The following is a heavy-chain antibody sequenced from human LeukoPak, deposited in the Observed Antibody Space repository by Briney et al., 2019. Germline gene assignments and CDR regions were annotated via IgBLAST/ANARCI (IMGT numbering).Heavy chain of an antibody. V-gene: IGHV5-51*01. J-gene: IGHJ4*02. CDR2: IYPGDSDT. CDR1: GYTFTNYW. CDR3: ARHSGPERPFDY. Sequence: GESLKISCKGSGYTFTNYWIGWVRQMPGKGLEFMGIIYPGDSDTRYSPSFQGQVTISVDKSINTAYLQWSSLKASDSAMYYCARHSGPERPFDYWGQGTLVTVSS. D-gene: IGHD1-1*01.